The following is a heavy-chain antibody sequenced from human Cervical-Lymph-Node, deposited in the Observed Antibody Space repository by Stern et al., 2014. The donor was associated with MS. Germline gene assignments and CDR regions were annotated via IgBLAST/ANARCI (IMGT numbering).Heavy chain of an antibody. CDR2: ISSNSDTT. V-gene: IGHV3-23*04. CDR3: VKHRAGYKTDNDF. Sequence: EVHLVESGGGLVRPGESLRLSCAASGFTFNNYAMTWVRQAPGKGLEWVSLISSNSDTTDYADSVKGRFTISRDNSKNTLYLQMNSLRAEDTAIYYCVKHRAGYKTDNDFWGQGTLVTVSS. J-gene: IGHJ4*02. D-gene: IGHD5-24*01. CDR1: GFTFNNYA.